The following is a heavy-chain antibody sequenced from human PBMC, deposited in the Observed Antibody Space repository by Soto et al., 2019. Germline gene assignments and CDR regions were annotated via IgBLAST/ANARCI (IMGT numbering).Heavy chain of an antibody. V-gene: IGHV5-10-1*01. J-gene: IGHJ5*02. CDR2: IDPSDSYT. CDR3: GRHHSSTRNNWFDP. D-gene: IGHD6-13*01. Sequence: ESLKISGKGSGYSFTSYWISWEHQMHGKGLEWMRRIDPSDSYTNYSPSFQGHVTIPAAKSISTAYLQWSSLKAPDTATYYCGRHHSSTRNNWFDPWVQGTRVSVCS. CDR1: GYSFTSYW.